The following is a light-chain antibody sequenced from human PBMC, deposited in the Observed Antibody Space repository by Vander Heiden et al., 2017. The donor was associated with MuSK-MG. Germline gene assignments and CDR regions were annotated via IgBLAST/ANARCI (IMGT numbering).Light chain of an antibody. CDR3: QQSHSTPQT. V-gene: IGKV1-39*01. J-gene: IGKJ2*01. CDR1: QSIDTY. Sequence: DIQMTQSPSSLSASVGDRVTITCRASQSIDTYLNWYQQKPGKAPKFLTYAASSLQSGVPSRFSGSGSGTDFTLTISRLQPEDFATYYCQQSHSTPQTFGQGTKMEIK. CDR2: AAS.